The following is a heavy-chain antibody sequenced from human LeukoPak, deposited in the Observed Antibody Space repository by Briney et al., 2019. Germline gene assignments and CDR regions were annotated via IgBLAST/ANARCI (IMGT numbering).Heavy chain of an antibody. J-gene: IGHJ5*02. D-gene: IGHD2-2*02. V-gene: IGHV4-34*01. CDR1: GGSFSGYY. Sequence: SETLSLTCAVYGGSFSGYYWSWIRQPPGKGLEWIGEINHSGSTNYNPSLKSRVTISVDTSKNQFSLKLSSVTAADTAVYYCARGFGRGYCSSTSCHNLDPWGQGTLVTVSS. CDR3: ARGFGRGYCSSTSCHNLDP. CDR2: INHSGST.